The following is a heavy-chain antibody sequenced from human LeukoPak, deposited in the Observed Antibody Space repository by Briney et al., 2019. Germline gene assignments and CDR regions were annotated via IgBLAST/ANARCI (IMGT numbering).Heavy chain of an antibody. V-gene: IGHV3-30*04. Sequence: PGGSLRLSCAASGFTLSSYAMHWVRQAPGKGLEWVAVISYDGSSKYYADSVKGRFTISRDNSKNTLYLQMNSLRAEDTAVYYCAREDRLHDAFDIWGQGTMVTVSS. J-gene: IGHJ3*02. CDR2: ISYDGSSK. CDR3: AREDRLHDAFDI. CDR1: GFTLSSYA. D-gene: IGHD2-15*01.